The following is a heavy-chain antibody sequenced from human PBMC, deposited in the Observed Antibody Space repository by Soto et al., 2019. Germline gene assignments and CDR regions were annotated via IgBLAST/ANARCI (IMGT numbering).Heavy chain of an antibody. D-gene: IGHD2-2*01. CDR2: ISSSGNLI. V-gene: IGHV3-48*03. CDR3: AREGGMYHLDY. CDR1: GFTLSGHE. Sequence: EVQLVESGGGLVQPGGSLRLSCAASGFTLSGHEMNWVRQAPGKGLEWVSYISSSGNLIYYADSVKGRFTISKDNAKNSLYLQMDSLRAEDTAVYYWAREGGMYHLDYWGQGTLVTVSS. J-gene: IGHJ4*02.